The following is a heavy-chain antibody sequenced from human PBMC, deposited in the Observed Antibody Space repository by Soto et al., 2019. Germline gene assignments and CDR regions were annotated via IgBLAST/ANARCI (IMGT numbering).Heavy chain of an antibody. CDR1: GGSVSSDSYY. J-gene: IGHJ6*02. CDR3: ARQRDYYYGMDV. Sequence: PSETLSLTCNVSGGSVSSDSYYWSWIRQPTGKGLEWIGYIYYSGSTNYNPSLKSRVTISVDTSKNQFSLKLSSVTAADTAVYYCARQRDYYYGMDVWGQGTTVTVSS. V-gene: IGHV4-61*01. CDR2: IYYSGST.